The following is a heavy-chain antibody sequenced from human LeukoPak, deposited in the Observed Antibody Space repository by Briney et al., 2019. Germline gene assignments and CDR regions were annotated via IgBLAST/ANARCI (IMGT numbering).Heavy chain of an antibody. CDR2: INPSGGST. CDR3: ARALITVAGFIDY. Sequence: GASVKVSCTASGYTFTSCYIHWLRQAPGQGLEWMGIINPSGGSTTYAQKFQGRVALTTDTSTSTVYMELSSLTSEDTAVYYCARALITVAGFIDYWGQGTLATVSS. V-gene: IGHV1-46*01. D-gene: IGHD6-19*01. CDR1: GYTFTSCY. J-gene: IGHJ4*02.